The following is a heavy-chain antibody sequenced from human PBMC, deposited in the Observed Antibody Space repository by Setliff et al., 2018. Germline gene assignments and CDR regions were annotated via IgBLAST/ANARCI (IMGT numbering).Heavy chain of an antibody. V-gene: IGHV4-39*07. CDR2: IYYSGST. CDR1: GGSISSSSYY. CDR3: ASVVEDYYDSSGYFLPSYYFDY. J-gene: IGHJ4*02. D-gene: IGHD3-22*01. Sequence: PSETLSLTCTVSGGSISSSSYYWGWIRQPPGKGLEWIGSIYYSGSTYYNPSLKSRVTISVDTSKNQFCLKLSSVTAADTAVYYCASVVEDYYDSSGYFLPSYYFDYWGQGTLVTVSS.